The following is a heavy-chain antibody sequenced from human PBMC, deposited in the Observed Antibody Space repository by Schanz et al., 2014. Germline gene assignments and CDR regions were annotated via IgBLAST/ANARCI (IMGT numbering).Heavy chain of an antibody. CDR1: GFTFSDSW. Sequence: VQLVESGGGLAKPGGSLRLSCAASGFTFSDSWMHWVRQAPGKGLVWVSRTSNDGSFTTFADSVKGRFTISRDNAKNTLYLQMNSLRAEDTAVYYCVRDTDYHFDYWGQGTLVTVSS. CDR2: TSNDGSFT. D-gene: IGHD4-17*01. V-gene: IGHV3-74*01. J-gene: IGHJ4*02. CDR3: VRDTDYHFDY.